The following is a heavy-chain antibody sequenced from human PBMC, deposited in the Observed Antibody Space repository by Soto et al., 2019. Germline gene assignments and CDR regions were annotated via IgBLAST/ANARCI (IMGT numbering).Heavy chain of an antibody. CDR2: IYYSGST. J-gene: IGHJ4*02. V-gene: IGHV4-61*01. CDR3: ARVADYSYGFDY. Sequence: PSETLSLTCTVSGGSVSSCSYYWSWIRQPPGKGLEWIGYIYYSGSTNYNPSLKSRVTISVDTSKNQFSLKLNSVTAADTAVYYCARVADYSYGFDYWGQGTLVTVSS. CDR1: GGSVSSCSYY. D-gene: IGHD5-18*01.